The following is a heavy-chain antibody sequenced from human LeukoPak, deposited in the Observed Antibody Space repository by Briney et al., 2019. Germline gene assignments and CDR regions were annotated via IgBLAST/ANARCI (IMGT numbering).Heavy chain of an antibody. J-gene: IGHJ4*02. CDR2: IYYSGST. Sequence: SETLSLTCTVSGGSISSYYWSWIRQPPGKGLEWIGYIYYSGSTNYNPSLKSRVTISVATSKNQFSLKLSSVTAADTAVYYCARAGARGLLLPGYWGQGTLVTVSS. D-gene: IGHD3-22*01. CDR3: ARAGARGLLLPGY. CDR1: GGSISSYY. V-gene: IGHV4-59*01.